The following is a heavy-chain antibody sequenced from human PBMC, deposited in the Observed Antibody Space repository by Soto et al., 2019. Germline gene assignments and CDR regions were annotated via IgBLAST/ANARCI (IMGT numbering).Heavy chain of an antibody. J-gene: IGHJ4*02. CDR1: GGSISSYY. D-gene: IGHD3-16*01. Sequence: QVQLQESGPGLVKPSETLSLTCTVSGGSISSYYWSWIRQPPGKGLEWIGYIYYSGSTNYNPSLQSRVTISVDTSKNQFSLKLSSVTAADTAVYYCARRWGPVFDYGGQGTLVPVSS. V-gene: IGHV4-59*08. CDR2: IYYSGST. CDR3: ARRWGPVFDY.